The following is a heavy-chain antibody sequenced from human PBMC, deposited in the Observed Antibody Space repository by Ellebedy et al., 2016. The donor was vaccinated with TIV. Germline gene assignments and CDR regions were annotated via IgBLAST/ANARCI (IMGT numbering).Heavy chain of an antibody. V-gene: IGHV3-33*01. J-gene: IGHJ4*02. CDR3: ARGQRGVLWSDY. CDR1: GSSFSRYG. Sequence: GESLKISCAASGSSFSRYGMQWVRQAPGKGLEWVAVIWSDGSYIYYAESVKGRFSISRDNPTNTLYLQMNSLRVEDTGVYYCARGQRGVLWSDYWGQGTVVTVSS. D-gene: IGHD3-10*01. CDR2: IWSDGSYI.